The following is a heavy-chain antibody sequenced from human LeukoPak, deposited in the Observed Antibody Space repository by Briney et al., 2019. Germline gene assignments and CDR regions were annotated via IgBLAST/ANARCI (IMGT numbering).Heavy chain of an antibody. CDR1: GYTFTGYY. Sequence: GASVNVSCKASGYTFTGYYMHWVRQAPGQGLERMGWINPNSGGTNYAQKFQGRVTMTRDTSISTAYMELSRLRSDDTAVYYCARGDSRRAKFDPWGQGTLVTVSS. CDR2: INPNSGGT. D-gene: IGHD5-12*01. CDR3: ARGDSRRAKFDP. J-gene: IGHJ5*02. V-gene: IGHV1-2*02.